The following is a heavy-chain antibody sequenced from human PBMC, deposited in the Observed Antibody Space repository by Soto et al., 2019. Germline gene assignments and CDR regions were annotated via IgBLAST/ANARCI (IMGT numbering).Heavy chain of an antibody. J-gene: IGHJ3*01. D-gene: IGHD2-15*01. CDR3: ERAHLSPTRRTLDV. CDR1: SGSINENYY. V-gene: IGHV4-59*01. Sequence: SETLSLTCTVSSGSINENYYWNWIRQSPGKGLEWIGYVFHTGTTHYNPSLESRVTLSISTSKNQFSLTLTSVAASDTAIYYCERAHLSPTRRTLDVWGQGPMLTV. CDR2: VFHTGTT.